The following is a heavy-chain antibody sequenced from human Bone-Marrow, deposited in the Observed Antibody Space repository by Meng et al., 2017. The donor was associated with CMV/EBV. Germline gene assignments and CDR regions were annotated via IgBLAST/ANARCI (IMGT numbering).Heavy chain of an antibody. CDR2: IKQDGSEK. V-gene: IGHV3-7*01. J-gene: IGHJ5*02. D-gene: IGHD6-19*01. Sequence: GGSMRLSCAASGFTFSSYWMSWVRQVPGKGLEWVANIKQDGSEKYYVDSVKGRFTISRDNAKNSLYLQMNSLRAEDTAVYYCARDRVYSSGWSDDWGQGTLVTVSS. CDR3: ARDRVYSSGWSDD. CDR1: GFTFSSYW.